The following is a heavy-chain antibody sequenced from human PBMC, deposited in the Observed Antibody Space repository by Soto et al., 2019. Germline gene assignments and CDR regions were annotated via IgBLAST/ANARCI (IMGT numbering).Heavy chain of an antibody. V-gene: IGHV3-30-3*01. CDR3: ARSFRSTWYYFDY. D-gene: IGHD6-13*01. J-gene: IGHJ4*02. Sequence: PGGSLTLSCTASGFTFSSYAMHWVRQAPGEGLEWVTVVSSDGSNKHYADSVKGRFTISRDNSKNTLYLQMNSLRAEDTTVYYCARSFRSTWYYFDYWGQGTLVTVSS. CDR2: VSSDGSNK. CDR1: GFTFSSYA.